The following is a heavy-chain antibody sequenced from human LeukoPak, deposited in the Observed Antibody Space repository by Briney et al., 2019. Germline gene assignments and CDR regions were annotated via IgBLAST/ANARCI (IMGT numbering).Heavy chain of an antibody. Sequence: GGSLRLSCAASGFTFSSYWMSWVRQAPGKGLEWVANIKQDGSEKYYVDSVKGRFTISRDNAKNSLYLQMNSLRAEDTAVYYCARAGGFLEWFYYYYYYYMDVWGKGTTVTVSS. CDR2: IKQDGSEK. CDR3: ARAGGFLEWFYYYYYYYMDV. J-gene: IGHJ6*03. V-gene: IGHV3-7*01. CDR1: GFTFSSYW. D-gene: IGHD3-3*01.